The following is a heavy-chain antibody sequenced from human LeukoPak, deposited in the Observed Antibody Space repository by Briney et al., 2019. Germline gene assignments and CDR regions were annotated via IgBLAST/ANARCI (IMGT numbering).Heavy chain of an antibody. CDR3: ARQLYGSDY. D-gene: IGHD4-17*01. J-gene: IGHJ4*02. V-gene: IGHV4-34*01. CDR2: VKHSGYN. Sequence: PSETLTLTCDVSGVSFSTYYWSWIRQSPEKGLEWIGEVKHSGYNNYNPPLKARLSNSIDTSKNQFSLKLSSVTAADTAVYYCARQLYGSDYWGQGTLVTVSS. CDR1: GVSFSTYY.